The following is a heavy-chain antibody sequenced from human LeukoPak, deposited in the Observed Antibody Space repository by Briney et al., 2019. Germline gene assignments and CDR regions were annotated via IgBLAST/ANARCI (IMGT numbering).Heavy chain of an antibody. V-gene: IGHV3-74*01. D-gene: IGHD3-9*01. CDR2: INSDGSST. CDR3: ARVWYYDILTGYSPFDY. J-gene: IGHJ4*02. CDR1: GFTFRSYW. Sequence: PGGSLSLSCAASGFTFRSYWMHWVRQAPGKGVAWVSRINSDGSSTSYADSVKGRFTISRDNAKNTLYLQMNSLRAEDTAVYYCARVWYYDILTGYSPFDYWGQGTLVTVSS.